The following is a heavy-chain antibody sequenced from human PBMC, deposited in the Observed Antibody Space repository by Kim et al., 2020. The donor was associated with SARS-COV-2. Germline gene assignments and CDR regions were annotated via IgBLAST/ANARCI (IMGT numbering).Heavy chain of an antibody. CDR3: AKDRPSIVVVPAATTGFDP. Sequence: GRFTISRDNSKNTLYLQMNSLRAEDTAVYYCAKDRPSIVVVPAATTGFDPWGQGTLVTVSS. D-gene: IGHD2-2*01. V-gene: IGHV3-23*01. J-gene: IGHJ5*02.